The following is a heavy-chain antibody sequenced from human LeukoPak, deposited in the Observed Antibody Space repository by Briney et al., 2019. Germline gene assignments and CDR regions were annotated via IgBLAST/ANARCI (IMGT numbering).Heavy chain of an antibody. CDR1: GYTFTSYY. CDR2: INPSGGST. Sequence: GASVKVSCKASGYTFTSYYMHWVRQAPGQGLEWMGIINPSGGSTSYAQKFQDRVTMTRDMSTSTAYMELSSLRAEDTAVYYCARDGRDIVLMVYAYDGGSFDYWGQGTLVTVSS. V-gene: IGHV1-46*01. J-gene: IGHJ4*02. D-gene: IGHD2-8*01. CDR3: ARDGRDIVLMVYAYDGGSFDY.